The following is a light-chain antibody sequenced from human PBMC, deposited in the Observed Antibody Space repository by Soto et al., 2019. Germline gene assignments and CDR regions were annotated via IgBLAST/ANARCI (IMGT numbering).Light chain of an antibody. CDR1: SSNIGGGYD. V-gene: IGLV1-40*01. CDR2: GNS. CDR3: QSYDSSLSGSAV. Sequence: QSVLTQPPSVSGAPGQRVTISCTGSSSNIGGGYDVHWYQQLPGTAPKLLIYGNSNRPSGVPDRFSGSKSGTSASLSITGLQAEDEADYYYQSYDSSLSGSAVFGGGTKVTVL. J-gene: IGLJ2*01.